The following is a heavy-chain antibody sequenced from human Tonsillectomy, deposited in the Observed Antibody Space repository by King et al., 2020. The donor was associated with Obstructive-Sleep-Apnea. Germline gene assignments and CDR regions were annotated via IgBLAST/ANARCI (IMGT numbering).Heavy chain of an antibody. CDR1: GYSFTSYW. J-gene: IGHJ4*02. CDR3: ATYKYCSGGSCYWGYGDYSRKRRIGYFDY. CDR2: IYPGDSDT. D-gene: IGHD2-15*01. V-gene: IGHV5-51*01. Sequence: VQLVQSGAEVKKPGESLKISCKGSGYSFTSYWIGWVRQMPGKGLEWMGIIYPGDSDTRYSPSFQGQVTISADKSISTAYLQWSSLKASDTAMYYCATYKYCSGGSCYWGYGDYSRKRRIGYFDYWGQGTLVTVSS.